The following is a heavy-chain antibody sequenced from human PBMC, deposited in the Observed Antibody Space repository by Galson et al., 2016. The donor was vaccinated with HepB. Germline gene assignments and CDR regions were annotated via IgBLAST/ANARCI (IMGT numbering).Heavy chain of an antibody. CDR1: GYSFTTYW. J-gene: IGHJ4*02. CDR3: ARIMGRYFDY. Sequence: QSGAEVKKPGESLKISCKGSGYSFTTYWIGWVRQMPGKGLEWMGIIYPGDSDTRYSSSIQGQVTISADKSNSTAHLQWSSLKASDTTMYYCARIMGRYFDYWGQGTLVTVSS. CDR2: IYPGDSDT. D-gene: IGHD3-16*01. V-gene: IGHV5-51*03.